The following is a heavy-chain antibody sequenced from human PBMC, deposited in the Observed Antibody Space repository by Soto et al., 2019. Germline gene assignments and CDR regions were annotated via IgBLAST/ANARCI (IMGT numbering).Heavy chain of an antibody. V-gene: IGHV1-69*01. Sequence: QVQLVQSGAEVKKPGSSVKVSCKASGSTFSSYAISWVRQAPGQGLEWMGGIIPIFGTANYAQKFQGRVTVTAHESTSTAYMELNSRRSEDMAVYYCERAHEGSWHPGDYWGHGTLVTFAS. CDR1: GSTFSSYA. J-gene: IGHJ4*01. D-gene: IGHD6-13*01. CDR3: ERAHEGSWHPGDY. CDR2: IIPIFGTA.